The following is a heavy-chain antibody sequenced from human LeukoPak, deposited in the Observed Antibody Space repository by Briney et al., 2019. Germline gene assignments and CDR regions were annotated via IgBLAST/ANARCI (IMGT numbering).Heavy chain of an antibody. CDR1: GGSISSSSYY. CDR3: ARNKRGSRITMVRGVIYAFDI. D-gene: IGHD3-10*01. V-gene: IGHV4-39*01. Sequence: PSETLSLTCTVSGGSISSSSYYWGWIRQPPGKGLEWIGSIYYSGSTYYNPSLKSRVTISVDTSKNQFSLKLSSVTAADTAVYYCARNKRGSRITMVRGVIYAFDIWGQGTMVTVSS. J-gene: IGHJ3*02. CDR2: IYYSGST.